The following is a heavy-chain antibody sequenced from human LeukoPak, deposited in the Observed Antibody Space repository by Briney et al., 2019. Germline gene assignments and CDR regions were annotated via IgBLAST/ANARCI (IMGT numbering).Heavy chain of an antibody. Sequence: PGGSLRLPCAASGFTFRDYAMSWVRQAPGKGLEWVSAISGGGGSTYYADSVKGRFTISGDNSKNTLYLQMNSLRAEDTAVYYCAKYGDILTGYPYYFDYWGQGTLVTVSS. V-gene: IGHV3-23*01. CDR1: GFTFRDYA. D-gene: IGHD3-9*01. CDR3: AKYGDILTGYPYYFDY. J-gene: IGHJ4*02. CDR2: ISGGGGST.